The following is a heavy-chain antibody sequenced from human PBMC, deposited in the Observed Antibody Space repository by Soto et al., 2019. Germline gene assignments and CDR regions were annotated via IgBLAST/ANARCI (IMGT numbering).Heavy chain of an antibody. V-gene: IGHV3-66*01. CDR2: IQGGGSI. D-gene: IGHD3-10*01. J-gene: IGHJ4*02. CDR1: GFTVSNNY. CDR3: ARGEGSGSNALGY. Sequence: EVLLEESGGGLVQPGRSLRLSCAASGFTVSNNYMAWVRQAPGKGLEWVSVIQGGGSISYADSVRDRFTISRDSSKNTVLLQMNSLRPEDTAVYFCARGEGSGSNALGYWGQGTLVTVSS.